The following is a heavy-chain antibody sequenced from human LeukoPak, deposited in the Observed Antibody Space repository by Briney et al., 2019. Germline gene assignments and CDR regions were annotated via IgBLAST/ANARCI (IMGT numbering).Heavy chain of an antibody. D-gene: IGHD3-22*01. CDR2: INPSGGST. CDR3: ARDRAYYDTRADDAFDI. J-gene: IGHJ3*02. Sequence: ASVKVSCKASGYTFTSYYMHWMRQAPGQGLEWMGIINPSGGSTSYAQKFQGRVTMTRDTSTSTVYMELSSLRSEDTAVYYCARDRAYYDTRADDAFDIWGQGTMVTVSS. CDR1: GYTFTSYY. V-gene: IGHV1-46*01.